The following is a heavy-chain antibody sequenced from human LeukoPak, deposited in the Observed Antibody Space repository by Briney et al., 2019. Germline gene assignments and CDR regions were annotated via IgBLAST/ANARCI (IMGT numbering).Heavy chain of an antibody. CDR3: ARRTYSSSSGDY. CDR1: GGSISNYY. CDR2: IYYSGST. Sequence: SETLSLTCTVSGGSISNYYWGWIRQPPGKGLEWIGSIYYSGSTYYNPSLKSRVTISVDTSKNQFSLKLSSVTAADTAVYYCARRTYSSSSGDYWGQGTLVTASS. D-gene: IGHD6-13*01. J-gene: IGHJ4*02. V-gene: IGHV4-39*01.